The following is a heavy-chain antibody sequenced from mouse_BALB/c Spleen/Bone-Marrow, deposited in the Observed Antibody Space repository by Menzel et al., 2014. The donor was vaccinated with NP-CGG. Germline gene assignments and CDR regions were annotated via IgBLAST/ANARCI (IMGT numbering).Heavy chain of an antibody. CDR2: INGNGGST. V-gene: IGHV5-6-3*01. Sequence: VQRVESGGGLVQPGGSLKLSCAASGFTFSNYGMSWVRQTPDKRLELVATINGNGGSTYYPDSVKGRFTISRDTAKNTLYLQMSSLKSEETAMYYCVRGNYGNYVDYFDFWGQGTTLTVSS. J-gene: IGHJ2*01. CDR3: VRGNYGNYVDYFDF. D-gene: IGHD2-1*01. CDR1: GFTFSNYG.